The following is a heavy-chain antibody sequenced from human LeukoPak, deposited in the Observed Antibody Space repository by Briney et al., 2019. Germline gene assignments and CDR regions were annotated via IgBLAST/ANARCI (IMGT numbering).Heavy chain of an antibody. CDR2: IYYTEST. J-gene: IGHJ2*01. Sequence: PSETLSLTCAVSGGSINSRDYYWGWIRQPPGKGLEWVGSIYYTESTFHNPSLKSRVIISVDTSKNLFSLKLTSVTAADSAIYYCARQTIASVTGYMLFDLWGRDTLVIVSS. CDR1: GGSINSRDYY. V-gene: IGHV4-39*01. CDR3: ARQTIASVTGYMLFDL. D-gene: IGHD2-2*02.